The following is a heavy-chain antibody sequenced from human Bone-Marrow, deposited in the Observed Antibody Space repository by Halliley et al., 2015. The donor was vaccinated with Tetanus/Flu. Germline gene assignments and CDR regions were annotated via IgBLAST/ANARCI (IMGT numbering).Heavy chain of an antibody. CDR2: ITSSVSTI. CDR3: ARQGVAGPYDAFDM. J-gene: IGHJ3*02. V-gene: IGHV3-48*03. D-gene: IGHD6-19*01. Sequence: WIAYITSSVSTIYYADSVKGRFTISRDNAEKTLFLQMTSLRAEDTAVYYCARQGVAGPYDAFDMWGQGTVVTVS.